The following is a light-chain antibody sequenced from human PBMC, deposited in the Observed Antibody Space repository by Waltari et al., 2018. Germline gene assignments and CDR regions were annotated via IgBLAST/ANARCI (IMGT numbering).Light chain of an antibody. CDR3: QQYYSIPWT. CDR1: QSVLYSSDNKNY. Sequence: DIVMTQSPDSLAVSLGERATGNCKSSQSVLYSSDNKNYLAWYQQKPGQPPKLLIYWAFTRESGVPERFSGSGSGTDCTLSINSLQAEDVAVYYCQQYYSIPWTFGQGTKVEIK. CDR2: WAF. V-gene: IGKV4-1*01. J-gene: IGKJ1*01.